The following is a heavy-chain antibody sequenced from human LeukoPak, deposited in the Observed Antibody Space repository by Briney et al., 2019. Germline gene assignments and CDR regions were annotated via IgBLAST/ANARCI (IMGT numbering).Heavy chain of an antibody. CDR3: ARDFRRRVWFGELLIRPSYMDV. CDR1: GFTFDDYA. V-gene: IGHV3-9*01. J-gene: IGHJ6*03. CDR2: ISWNSGSI. D-gene: IGHD3-10*01. Sequence: GGSLRLSCAASGFTFDDYAMHWVRQAPGKGLEWVSGISWNSGSIGYADSVKGRFTISRDNAKNSLYLQMNSLRAEDTAVYYCARDFRRRVWFGELLIRPSYMDVWGKGTTVTVSS.